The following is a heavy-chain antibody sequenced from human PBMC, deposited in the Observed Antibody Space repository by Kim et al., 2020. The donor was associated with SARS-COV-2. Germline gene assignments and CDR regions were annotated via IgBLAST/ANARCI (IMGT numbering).Heavy chain of an antibody. D-gene: IGHD3-9*01. CDR3: ARHHYDILTGYYYYGMDV. V-gene: IGHV4-59*08. CDR2: IYYSGST. CDR1: GGSISSYY. J-gene: IGHJ6*02. Sequence: SETLSLTCTVSGGSISSYYWSWIRQPPGKGLEWIGYIYYSGSTNYNPSLKSRVTISVDTSKNQFSLKLSSVTAADTAVYYCARHHYDILTGYYYYGMDVWGQGTTVTVSS.